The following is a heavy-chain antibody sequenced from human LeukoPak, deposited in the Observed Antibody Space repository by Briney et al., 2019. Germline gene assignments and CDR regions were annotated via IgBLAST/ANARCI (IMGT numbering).Heavy chain of an antibody. V-gene: IGHV3-7*01. CDR3: AREGTYSSSWYSGY. Sequence: GGSLRLSCAASGFTFSSYWMSWVRQAPGEGLEWVANIKQDGSEKYYVDSVKGRFTISRDNAKNSLYLQMNSLRAEDTAVYYCAREGTYSSSWYSGYWGQGTLVTVSS. J-gene: IGHJ4*02. CDR2: IKQDGSEK. D-gene: IGHD6-13*01. CDR1: GFTFSSYW.